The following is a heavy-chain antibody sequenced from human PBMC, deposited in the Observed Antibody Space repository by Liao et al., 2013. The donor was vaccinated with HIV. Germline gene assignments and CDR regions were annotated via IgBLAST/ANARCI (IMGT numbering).Heavy chain of an antibody. CDR1: GGSISSYY. D-gene: IGHD3-22*01. J-gene: IGHJ4*02. CDR3: ARSSGYQPYFDY. CDR2: IYYSGST. Sequence: QVQLQESGPGLVKPSETLSLTCTVSGGSISSYYWSWIRQPPGKGLEWIGYIYYSGSTNYNPSLKSRVTISVDTSKNQFSLKLSSVTAADTAVYYCARSSGYQPYFDYWGQGTLVTVSS. V-gene: IGHV4-59*01.